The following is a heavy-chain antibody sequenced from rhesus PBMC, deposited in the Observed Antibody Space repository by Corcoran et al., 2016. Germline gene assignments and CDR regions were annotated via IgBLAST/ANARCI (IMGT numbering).Heavy chain of an antibody. V-gene: IGHV5-2*01. J-gene: IGHJ4*01. CDR3: AKGQSLNFDY. D-gene: IGHD2-39*01. CDR1: GYTFTSYW. Sequence: EVQLVQSGVEVKRPGESLKIPCKPSGYTFTSYWISWGRKMPGKGLGWMGAIDPGDSETRYSPSFQGQVTISVDKSISTAYLQWSSLKASDSARYYCAKGQSLNFDYWGQGVLVTVSS. CDR2: IDPGDSET.